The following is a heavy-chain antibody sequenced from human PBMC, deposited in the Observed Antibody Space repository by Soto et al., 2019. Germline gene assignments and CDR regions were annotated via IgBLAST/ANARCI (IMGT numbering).Heavy chain of an antibody. CDR1: GGTFSSYA. V-gene: IGHV1-69*12. J-gene: IGHJ6*02. Sequence: QVQLVQSGAEVKKPGSSVKVSCKASGGTFSSYAISWVRQAPGQGLEWMGGIIPIFGTANYGQKFQGRVTITADESARPAYMGLRRLRSEEPAVYYCARERTFRQRLVPSGMDVWGQGTTVSVSS. D-gene: IGHD6-13*01. CDR2: IIPIFGTA. CDR3: ARERTFRQRLVPSGMDV.